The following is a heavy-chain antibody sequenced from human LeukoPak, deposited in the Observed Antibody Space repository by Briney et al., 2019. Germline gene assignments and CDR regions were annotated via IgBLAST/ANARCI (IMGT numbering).Heavy chain of an antibody. Sequence: PGGSLRLSCAASGFTVSNNFMGWVRQAPGKGLEWVSGIYADGSTYYADSVKGRFTLSRHNSENTLSLEMNSLRPEDTALYYCAKDIEGIVVVVAAFDYWGQGTLVTVSS. CDR1: GFTVSNNF. CDR3: AKDIEGIVVVVAAFDY. D-gene: IGHD2-15*01. V-gene: IGHV3-53*04. J-gene: IGHJ4*02. CDR2: IYADGST.